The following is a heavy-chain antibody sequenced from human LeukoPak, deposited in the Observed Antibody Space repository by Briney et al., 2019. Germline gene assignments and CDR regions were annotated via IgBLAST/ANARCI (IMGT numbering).Heavy chain of an antibody. J-gene: IGHJ5*02. CDR1: GGSFSGYY. CDR3: ARRITGPRSRPKRNNWFDP. V-gene: IGHV4-34*01. Sequence: SETLSLTCAVYGGSFSGYYWSWIRQPPGKGLEWIGETNHSGSTNYNPSLKSRVTISVDTSKDQFSLKLSSVTAADTAVYYCARRITGPRSRPKRNNWFDPWGQGTLVTVSS. D-gene: IGHD1-20*01. CDR2: TNHSGST.